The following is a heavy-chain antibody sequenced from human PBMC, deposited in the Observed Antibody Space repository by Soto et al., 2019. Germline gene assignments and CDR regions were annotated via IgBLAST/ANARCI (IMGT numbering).Heavy chain of an antibody. J-gene: IGHJ4*02. V-gene: IGHV3-30*03. Sequence: QAHLVESGGGVVQPGRSLRLSCAASGFTFTSYGMHWVRQAPGTMLEWVAVISYDGGFQHYADSVKGRFTISRDNSKNMVLLQMNSLRAEDTAVYYCVSDRGYGHASVPYSWGQGTLVSVSS. CDR3: VSDRGYGHASVPYS. D-gene: IGHD5-18*01. CDR2: ISYDGGFQ. CDR1: GFTFTSYG.